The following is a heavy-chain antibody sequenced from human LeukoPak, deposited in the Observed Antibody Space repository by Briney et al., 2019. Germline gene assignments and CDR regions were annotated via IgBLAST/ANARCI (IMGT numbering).Heavy chain of an antibody. CDR3: ACSSSGWFWNY. D-gene: IGHD6-19*01. CDR1: AASISSYY. CDR2: LYTSGST. V-gene: IGHV4-4*07. J-gene: IGHJ4*02. Sequence: SETLSLTCPVSAASISSYYWSWVRQPAGKGLEWIGRLYTSGSTNYNPSLKSRVTMSVDTSKNEFSLKLRSVTAADTAVYYCACSSSGWFWNYWGQGPLVSVSS.